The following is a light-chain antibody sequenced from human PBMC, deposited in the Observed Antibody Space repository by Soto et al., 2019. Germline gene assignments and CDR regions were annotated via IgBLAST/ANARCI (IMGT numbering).Light chain of an antibody. CDR2: WAS. V-gene: IGKV4-1*01. CDR3: QQYYSTPIT. Sequence: DIVMTQSPDSLAVSLGERATINCKSSQSVLHSSNNKNYLAWYQQKPGQPPKLLIYWASTRESGVPDRFSGSGSGTDFTLTISSLPAEDVAVYYCQQYYSTPITFGQGTRLEIK. J-gene: IGKJ5*01. CDR1: QSVLHSSNNKNY.